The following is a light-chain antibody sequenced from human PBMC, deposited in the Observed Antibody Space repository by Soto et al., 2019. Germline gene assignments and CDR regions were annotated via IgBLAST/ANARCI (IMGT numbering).Light chain of an antibody. CDR2: GAS. CDR1: QSVSSSY. V-gene: IGKV3-20*01. J-gene: IGKJ1*01. Sequence: LVGTQGPGTLSVFPGERATLSCRASQSVSSSYLAWYQQKPGQAPRLLIYGASSRATGIPDRFSGSGSGTDFTLTISRLEPEDFAVYYCQQYGSSPWTFGQGTKVAIK. CDR3: QQYGSSPWT.